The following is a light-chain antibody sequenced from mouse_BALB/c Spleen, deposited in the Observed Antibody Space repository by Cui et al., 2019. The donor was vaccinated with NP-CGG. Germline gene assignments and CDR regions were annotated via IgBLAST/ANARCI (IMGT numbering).Light chain of an antibody. J-gene: IGLJ1*01. V-gene: IGLV1*01. CDR2: GTN. CDR3: ALWYSNHWV. Sequence: QAVVTQELALTTSPGETVTLTCRSSSGAVTTSNYANWVQEKPDHLFTGLIGGTNNRAPGVPARFSGSLIGDKAALTITGAQTEDDAIYFCALWYSNHWVFGGGTKLTVL. CDR1: SGAVTTSNY.